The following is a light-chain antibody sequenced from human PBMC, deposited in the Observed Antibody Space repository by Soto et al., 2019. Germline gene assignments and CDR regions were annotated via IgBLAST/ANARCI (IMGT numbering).Light chain of an antibody. CDR1: QSVSSPY. Sequence: EVVLTQSPVTLSLSPGERATLSCRASQSVSSPYLAWYQQKPGQPPRLLIYGASSRATDIPDRFIGSGSGTAFTLTIARLEPEDFAMYYCQQYGSSPYTFGPGTKVDI. J-gene: IGKJ3*01. CDR3: QQYGSSPYT. V-gene: IGKV3-20*01. CDR2: GAS.